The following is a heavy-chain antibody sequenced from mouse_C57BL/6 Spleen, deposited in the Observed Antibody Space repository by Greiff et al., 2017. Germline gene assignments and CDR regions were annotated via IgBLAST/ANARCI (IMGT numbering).Heavy chain of an antibody. D-gene: IGHD2-3*01. CDR3: ARHEEGYDGYYSFDY. CDR1: GYTFTEYT. V-gene: IGHV1-62-2*01. Sequence: QVQLKQPGAELVKPGASVKLSCKASGYTFTEYTIHWVKQRSGQGLEWIGWFYPGSGSIKYNEKFKDKATLTADKSSSTVYMELSRLTSEDSAVYFCARHEEGYDGYYSFDYWGQGTTLTVSS. J-gene: IGHJ2*01. CDR2: FYPGSGSI.